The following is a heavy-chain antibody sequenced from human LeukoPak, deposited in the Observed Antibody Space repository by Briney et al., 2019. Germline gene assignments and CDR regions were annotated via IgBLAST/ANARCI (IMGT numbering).Heavy chain of an antibody. CDR2: VTSSATT. Sequence: PGGSLRLSCVASGFTFSDYYMTWIRQAPGKGLEWVSYVTSSATTYYADSVKGRFTISRDNAKTSLYLQMDSLRAEDTAVYYCARDPGIAAAGTVGYFDSWGQGILVTVSS. J-gene: IGHJ4*02. CDR1: GFTFSDYY. V-gene: IGHV3-11*04. D-gene: IGHD6-13*01. CDR3: ARDPGIAAAGTVGYFDS.